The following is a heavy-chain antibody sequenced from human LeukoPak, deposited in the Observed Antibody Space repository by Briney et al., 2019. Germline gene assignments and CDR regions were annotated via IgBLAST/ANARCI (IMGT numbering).Heavy chain of an antibody. CDR1: GGVISIYG. D-gene: IGHD6-13*01. J-gene: IGHJ6*02. CDR3: ARLSRIASAGDYDYHSLDV. Sequence: PSETLSLMCTVSGGVISIYGWSWFRQPPGKGLEWIGEVYYTGSTNYNPSLKSRVTISTDTSNNQVSLKLNSVTAADTAVYYCARLSRIASAGDYDYHSLDVWGQGTTVTVSS. CDR2: VYYTGST. V-gene: IGHV4-59*13.